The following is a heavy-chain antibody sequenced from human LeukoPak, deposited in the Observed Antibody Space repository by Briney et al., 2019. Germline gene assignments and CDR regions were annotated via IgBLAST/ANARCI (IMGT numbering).Heavy chain of an antibody. J-gene: IGHJ3*02. CDR3: ARDRSYSSSWYGGLDAFDI. CDR2: IYTSGST. CDR1: GGSISSYY. V-gene: IGHV4-4*07. Sequence: SETLSLTCTVSGGSISSYYWSWIRHPAGKGLEWIGRIYTSGSTNYNPSLKSRVTMSVDTSKNQFSLKLSSVTAADTAVYYCARDRSYSSSWYGGLDAFDIWGQGTMVTVSS. D-gene: IGHD6-13*01.